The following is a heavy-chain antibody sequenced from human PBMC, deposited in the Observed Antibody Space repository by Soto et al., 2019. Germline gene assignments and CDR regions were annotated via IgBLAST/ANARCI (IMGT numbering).Heavy chain of an antibody. CDR2: ISGSGGST. CDR3: AKVVEKRSGGSGSYYPYYFDY. Sequence: GGSLRLSCAASGFTFSSYAMSWVRQAPGKGLEWVSAISGSGGSTYYADSVKGRFTISRDNSKNTLYLQMNSLRAEDTAVYYCAKVVEKRSGGSGSYYPYYFDYWGQGTLVTVSS. V-gene: IGHV3-23*01. D-gene: IGHD3-10*01. CDR1: GFTFSSYA. J-gene: IGHJ4*02.